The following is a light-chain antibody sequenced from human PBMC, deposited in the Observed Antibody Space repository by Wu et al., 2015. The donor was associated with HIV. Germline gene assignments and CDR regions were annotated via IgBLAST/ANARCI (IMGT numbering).Light chain of an antibody. CDR2: KAS. J-gene: IGKJ3*01. CDR1: QSIGSW. V-gene: IGKV1-5*03. Sequence: DMQMTQSPSTLSASVGDRVTITCRASQSIGSWLAWYQQKPGQAPKLLIYKASTLESGVPSRFSGSGSGTEFTLTISSLQPDDFATYYCQQLNSYPITFGPGTKVDIK. CDR3: QQLNSYPIT.